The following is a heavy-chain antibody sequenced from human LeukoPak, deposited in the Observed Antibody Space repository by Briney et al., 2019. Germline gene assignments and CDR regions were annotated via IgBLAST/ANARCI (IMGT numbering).Heavy chain of an antibody. CDR3: ARDSRGGGPDFDY. CDR2: IYYSGST. V-gene: IGHV4-59*01. CDR1: GGSISNYY. D-gene: IGHD3-16*01. Sequence: SETLSLTCTVSGGSISNYYWSWIRQPPGKGLEWIGYIYYSGSTNYNPSLKSRVTISVDTSKNQFSLKLSSVTAADTAVYYCARDSRGGGPDFDYWGPGTLIIVSS. J-gene: IGHJ4*02.